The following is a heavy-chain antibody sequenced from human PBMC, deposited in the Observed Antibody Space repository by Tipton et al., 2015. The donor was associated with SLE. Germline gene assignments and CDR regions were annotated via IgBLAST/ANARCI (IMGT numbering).Heavy chain of an antibody. Sequence: TLSLTCTVSGDSMSTYYWNWIRQFPGRGLEWIGFFYYSGSTYYNPSLKSRVTISVDTSKNQFSLNLSSVTAADTAVYYCGRQEWVTKPNGVDSWGQGTLVTVSS. CDR2: FYYSGST. J-gene: IGHJ5*01. D-gene: IGHD2-8*01. CDR1: GDSMSTYY. CDR3: GRQEWVTKPNGVDS. V-gene: IGHV4-59*04.